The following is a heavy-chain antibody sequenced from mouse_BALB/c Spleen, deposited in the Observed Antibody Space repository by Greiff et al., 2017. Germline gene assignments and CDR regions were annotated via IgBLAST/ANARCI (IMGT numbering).Heavy chain of an antibody. Sequence: QVQLQQPGAELVKPGASVKLSCKASGYTFTSYWMHWVKQRPGQGLEWIGEIDPSDSYTNYNQKFKGKATLTVDKSSSTAYMQLSSLTSEDSSVYYCASYGVFGTTVVNAMDYWGQGTSVTVSS. CDR1: GYTFTSYW. D-gene: IGHD1-1*01. V-gene: IGHV1-69*02. CDR3: ASYGVFGTTVVNAMDY. J-gene: IGHJ4*01. CDR2: IDPSDSYT.